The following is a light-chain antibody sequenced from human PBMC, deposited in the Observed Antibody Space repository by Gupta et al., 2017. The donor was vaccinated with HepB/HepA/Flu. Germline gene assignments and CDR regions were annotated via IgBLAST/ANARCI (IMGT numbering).Light chain of an antibody. J-gene: IGKJ4*01. Sequence: AIQMTQSPSSLSASVGDRVTITCRASQGIRNDLGWYQQKPGKAPKLLIYAASSLQSGVPSRFSGSGSGTNFTLTVSSLQPEDFATYYCQQDDNFPITFGGGTKVEIK. CDR3: QQDDNFPIT. CDR1: QGIRND. V-gene: IGKV1-6*01. CDR2: AAS.